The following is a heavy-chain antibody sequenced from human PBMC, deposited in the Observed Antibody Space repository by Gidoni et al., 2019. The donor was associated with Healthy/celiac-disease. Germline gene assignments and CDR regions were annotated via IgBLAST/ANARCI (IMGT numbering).Heavy chain of an antibody. J-gene: IGHJ4*02. D-gene: IGHD3-9*01. Sequence: EVQLVESGGGLVQPGRSLRLSCAASGFNFDDYAMHWVRQAPGKGLEWVSGISWNSGSIGYADSVKGRFTISRDNAKNSLYLQMNSLRAEDTALYYCAKGAYYDILTGYYDQLFDYWGQGTLVTVSS. V-gene: IGHV3-9*01. CDR1: GFNFDDYA. CDR3: AKGAYYDILTGYYDQLFDY. CDR2: ISWNSGSI.